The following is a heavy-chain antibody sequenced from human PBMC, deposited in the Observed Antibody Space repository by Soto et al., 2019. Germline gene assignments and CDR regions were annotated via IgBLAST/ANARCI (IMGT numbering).Heavy chain of an antibody. Sequence: PGGSLRLSCAASGFSFSGYAMNWVRQAPGKGLEWISAISGSGGSTYYADSVKGRFTISRDNSKNTLYLQMNSLRAEDTAVYYCAKHFLGQGMDVWGQGTTVTVSS. CDR1: GFSFSGYA. J-gene: IGHJ6*02. V-gene: IGHV3-23*01. CDR2: ISGSGGST. D-gene: IGHD3-3*01. CDR3: AKHFLGQGMDV.